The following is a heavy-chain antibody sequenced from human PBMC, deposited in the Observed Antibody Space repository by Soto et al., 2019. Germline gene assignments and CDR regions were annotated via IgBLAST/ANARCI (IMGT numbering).Heavy chain of an antibody. J-gene: IGHJ6*02. V-gene: IGHV3-30-3*01. CDR3: AREQWLPPGRYYYYGMDV. CDR2: ISYDGSNK. CDR1: GFTFSSYA. Sequence: GGSLRLSCAASGFTFSSYAMHWVRQAPGKGLEWVAVISYDGSNKYYADSVKGRFTISRDNSKNTLYLQMNSLRAEDTAVYYCAREQWLPPGRYYYYGMDVWGQGTTVTVSS. D-gene: IGHD6-19*01.